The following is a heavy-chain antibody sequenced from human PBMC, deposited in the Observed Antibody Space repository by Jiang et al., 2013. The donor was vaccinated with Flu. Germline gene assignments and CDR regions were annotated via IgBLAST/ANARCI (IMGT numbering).Heavy chain of an antibody. CDR1: GFTFSSYS. Sequence: QLLESGEAWYSLGGPVRLSCAASGFTFSSYSMNWVRQAPGKGLEWVSYISSSSSTIYYADSVKGRFTISRDNAKNSLYLQMNSLRDEDTAVYYCARLFIAAAGLEDYWGQGTLVTVSS. CDR2: ISSSSSTI. J-gene: IGHJ4*02. D-gene: IGHD6-13*01. CDR3: ARLFIAAAGLEDY. V-gene: IGHV3-48*02.